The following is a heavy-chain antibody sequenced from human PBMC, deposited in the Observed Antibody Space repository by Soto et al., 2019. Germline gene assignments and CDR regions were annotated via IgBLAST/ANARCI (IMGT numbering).Heavy chain of an antibody. V-gene: IGHV3-74*01. Sequence: GGSLRLSCAASGFTFNRHWMQWVRQAPGKGLVWVSRINTDGSSTSYADFVKGRFTISRDNAKNTLYLQMNSLRAEDAAVYYCARGCANCDVGEGWFDPWGQGTLVTVSS. CDR2: INTDGSST. CDR3: ARGCANCDVGEGWFDP. CDR1: GFTFNRHW. D-gene: IGHD1-1*01. J-gene: IGHJ5*02.